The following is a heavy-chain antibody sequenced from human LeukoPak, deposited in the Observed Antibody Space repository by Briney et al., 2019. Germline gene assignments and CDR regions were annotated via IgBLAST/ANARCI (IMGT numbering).Heavy chain of an antibody. Sequence: SETLSLTCTISGYSISSGYYWGWIRQPPGKGLEWIGSISRSGRTYYNPSLKTRISLSVDTSKNQFSLKLSSVTAADTALYYCARVGARAFDIWGQGTLATVSS. CDR3: ARVGARAFDI. J-gene: IGHJ3*02. V-gene: IGHV4-38-2*02. CDR2: ISRSGRT. D-gene: IGHD3-16*01. CDR1: GYSISSGYY.